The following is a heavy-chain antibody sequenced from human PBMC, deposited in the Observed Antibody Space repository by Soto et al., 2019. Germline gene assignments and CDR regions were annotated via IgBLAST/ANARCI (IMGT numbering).Heavy chain of an antibody. Sequence: EVQLVESGGGLVKPGGSLRLSCAASGFTFSNAWMNWVRQAPGKGLEWVGRIKSKTDGGTTDYAAPVKGRFTISRDDSKNTLYLQMNILKTEDTAVYYCTTDPTPGYCSGGSCYNNWFDPWGQGTLVTVSS. V-gene: IGHV3-15*07. CDR2: IKSKTDGGTT. D-gene: IGHD2-15*01. J-gene: IGHJ5*02. CDR3: TTDPTPGYCSGGSCYNNWFDP. CDR1: GFTFSNAW.